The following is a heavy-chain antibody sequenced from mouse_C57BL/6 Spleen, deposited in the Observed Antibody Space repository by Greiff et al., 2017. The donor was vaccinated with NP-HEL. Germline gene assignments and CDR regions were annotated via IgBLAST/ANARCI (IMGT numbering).Heavy chain of an antibody. CDR1: GYTFTSYL. J-gene: IGHJ3*01. Sequence: QVQLQQPGAELVKPGASVKLSCKASGYTFTSYLMQWVKQRPGQGLEWIGEIDPSDSYTNYNQKFKGKATLTVDTSSSTAYMQLSSLTSEDSAVYYCARRGTAQATGFAYWGQGTLVTVSA. CDR2: IDPSDSYT. CDR3: ARRGTAQATGFAY. V-gene: IGHV1-50*01. D-gene: IGHD3-2*02.